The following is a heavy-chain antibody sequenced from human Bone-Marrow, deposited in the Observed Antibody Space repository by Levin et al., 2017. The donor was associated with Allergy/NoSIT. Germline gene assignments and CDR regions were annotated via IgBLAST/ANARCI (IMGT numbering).Heavy chain of an antibody. CDR2: ISYDAKNT. V-gene: IGHV3-30*04. D-gene: IGHD3-3*01. CDR1: GFTFSNYA. J-gene: IGHJ6*02. Sequence: GGSLRLSCAASGFTFSNYAIHWVRQAPGKGLEWVTVISYDAKNTYYADSVKGRFTISRDNSKSTLYLQMNSLRAEDTAMYYCARERRRTIFGGVIKGGGLDVWGQGTTVTVSS. CDR3: ARERRRTIFGGVIKGGGLDV.